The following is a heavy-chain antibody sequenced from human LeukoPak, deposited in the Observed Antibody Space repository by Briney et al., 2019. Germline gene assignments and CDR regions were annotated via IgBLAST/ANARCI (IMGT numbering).Heavy chain of an antibody. CDR3: TRIDGGYYDYDSGHSFDY. CDR2: INPNSGGT. V-gene: IGHV1-2*02. CDR1: GYPFTSYD. D-gene: IGHD5-12*01. Sequence: GASVKVSCKASGYPFTSYDMLWVRQAPGQGLEWMGWINPNSGGTNYAQKFQGRATMTRDTSISTAYMELSRLRSDDMAVYYCTRIDGGYYDYDSGHSFDYWGQGTLVTVSS. J-gene: IGHJ4*02.